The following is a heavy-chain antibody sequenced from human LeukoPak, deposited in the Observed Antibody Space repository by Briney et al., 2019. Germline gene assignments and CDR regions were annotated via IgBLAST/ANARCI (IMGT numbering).Heavy chain of an antibody. D-gene: IGHD5-12*01. CDR1: GFTFSSYS. CDR3: ARDPDIVATILDY. CDR2: ISSSSSYI. J-gene: IGHJ4*02. Sequence: GGSLRLSCAASGFTFSSYSMSWVRQAPGKGLEWVSSISSSSSYIYYADSVKGRFTISRDNAKNSLYLQMNSLRAEDTAVYYCARDPDIVATILDYWGQGTLVTVSS. V-gene: IGHV3-21*01.